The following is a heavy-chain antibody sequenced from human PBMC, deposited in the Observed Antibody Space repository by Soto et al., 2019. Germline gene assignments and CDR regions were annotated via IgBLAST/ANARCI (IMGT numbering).Heavy chain of an antibody. Sequence: SVKVSCKASGDTDTNYVISWVRQAPGQGLEWMGGIFPKFGTTYSAQKLQDRLTITADESTSTVYMQLSSLRLDDTAVYYCEAEMTFGKLSVVWGQGTTVTVYS. V-gene: IGHV1-69*13. CDR3: EAEMTFGKLSVV. J-gene: IGHJ6*02. CDR1: GDTDTNYV. CDR2: IFPKFGTT. D-gene: IGHD3-16*02.